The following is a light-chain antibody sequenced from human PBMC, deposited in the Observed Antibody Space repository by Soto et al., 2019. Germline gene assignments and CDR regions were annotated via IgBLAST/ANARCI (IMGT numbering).Light chain of an antibody. CDR1: QSVSSSY. V-gene: IGKV3-20*01. CDR2: GTS. J-gene: IGKJ4*01. CDR3: QQYGSSALT. Sequence: EIVLTQSPGTLSLSPGERATLSCRASQSVSSSYLVWYQQRPGQPPRLLIYGTSSRAAGIPDRFTGTGSGTDFTLTIYRLEPEDSAVYYCQQYGSSALTFGGGTKVEIK.